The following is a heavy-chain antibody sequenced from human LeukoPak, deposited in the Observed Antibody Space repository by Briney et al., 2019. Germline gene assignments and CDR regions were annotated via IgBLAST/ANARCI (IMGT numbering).Heavy chain of an antibody. J-gene: IGHJ6*03. V-gene: IGHV1-46*01. CDR1: GYTFTSYY. Sequence: ASVKVSCNASGYTFTSYYIHWGRQAPGQGLEWMGMINPSGGSTSYAQKFQGRVTMTRDTSTSTVYMELSSLRSEDTAVYYCARAPGRQEHCMDAWGKGKTVTVSS. CDR3: ARAPGRQEHCMDA. D-gene: IGHD3-3*02. CDR2: INPSGGST.